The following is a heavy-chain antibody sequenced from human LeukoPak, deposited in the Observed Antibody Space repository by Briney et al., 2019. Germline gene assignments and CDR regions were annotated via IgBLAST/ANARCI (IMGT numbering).Heavy chain of an antibody. CDR1: GFTFSSYA. D-gene: IGHD5-18*01. V-gene: IGHV3-23*01. J-gene: IGHJ4*02. CDR2: VSSSGGST. Sequence: PGGSLRLSCAASGFTFSSYAMSWVCQAPGKGLEWVSAVSSSGGSTNYADYVKGQFTISRDNSKNTVYLHMNNLRAEDTAVYYCAKEGRKTGNTYGYEFDSWGQGTLVTVSS. CDR3: AKEGRKTGNTYGYEFDS.